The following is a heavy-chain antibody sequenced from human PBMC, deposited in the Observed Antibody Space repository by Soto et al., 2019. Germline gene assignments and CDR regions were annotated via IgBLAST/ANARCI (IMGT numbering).Heavy chain of an antibody. V-gene: IGHV1-69*01. CDR2: IIPIFGTA. D-gene: IGHD3-22*01. Sequence: QVQLVQSGAEVKKPGSSVKVSCKASGGTFSSYAISWVRQAPGQGLEWMGGIIPIFGTANYAQKFQGRVTITADESTSTAYMELSSLRSEDTAVYYCATRITMIVVVTDDAFDIWGQGTMVTVSS. CDR1: GGTFSSYA. J-gene: IGHJ3*02. CDR3: ATRITMIVVVTDDAFDI.